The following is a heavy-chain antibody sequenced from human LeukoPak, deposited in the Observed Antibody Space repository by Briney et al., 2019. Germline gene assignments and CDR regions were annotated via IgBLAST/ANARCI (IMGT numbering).Heavy chain of an antibody. D-gene: IGHD2-2*01. CDR1: GFIISPYY. CDR3: ARERYCTTATCYVGVPFDY. Sequence: GGSLRLSCAASGFIISPYYMTWVRQAPGKGLEWVAGIKQDGSENYYVDSVKGRFTVSRDNSKNSLYLQMNSLRAEDTAVYFCARERYCTTATCYVGVPFDYWGQGTLVTVSS. J-gene: IGHJ4*02. CDR2: IKQDGSEN. V-gene: IGHV3-7*01.